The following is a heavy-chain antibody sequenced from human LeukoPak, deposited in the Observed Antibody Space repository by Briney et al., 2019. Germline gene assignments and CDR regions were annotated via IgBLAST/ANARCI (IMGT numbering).Heavy chain of an antibody. CDR2: IRYDGSNK. V-gene: IGHV3-30*02. Sequence: GGSLRLSCAASGFTLSSYGMHWVRQAPGKGLEWVAFIRYDGSNKYYADSVKGRFTISRDNSKNTLYLQMNSLRAEDTAVYYCAKDRYGDYDYYYYMDVWGTGTTVTVSS. CDR1: GFTLSSYG. J-gene: IGHJ6*03. CDR3: AKDRYGDYDYYYYMDV. D-gene: IGHD4-17*01.